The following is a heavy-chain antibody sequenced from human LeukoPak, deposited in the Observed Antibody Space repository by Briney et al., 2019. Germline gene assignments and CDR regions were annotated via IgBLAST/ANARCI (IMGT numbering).Heavy chain of an antibody. CDR2: ISSNGGTT. D-gene: IGHD3-16*01. V-gene: IGHV3-64*02. CDR1: GFTFSSYA. CDR3: ARGGGSHTLRYFDY. J-gene: IGHJ4*02. Sequence: GGSLRLSCSASGFTFSSYAMHWVRQAPGKGLEYVSAISSNGGTTYYADSVKGRFTISRDNSKNTLYLQMGSLRAEDMAVYYCARGGGSHTLRYFDYWGQGSLVTVSS.